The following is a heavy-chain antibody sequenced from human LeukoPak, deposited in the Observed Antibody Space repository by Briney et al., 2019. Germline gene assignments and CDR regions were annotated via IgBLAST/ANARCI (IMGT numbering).Heavy chain of an antibody. V-gene: IGHV3-74*01. J-gene: IGHJ4*02. CDR1: GFTFSNYW. Sequence: PGGCLRLSCAGSGFTFSNYWMYWVRQAPGKGLVWVSHIDNDERRTTYADSGKGRFTISRDNARNTLYLQMNSLRAEDTAIYYCAKDDDDGDHVVVDHWGQATLVTVSS. CDR2: IDNDERRT. D-gene: IGHD4-17*01. CDR3: AKDDDDGDHVVVDH.